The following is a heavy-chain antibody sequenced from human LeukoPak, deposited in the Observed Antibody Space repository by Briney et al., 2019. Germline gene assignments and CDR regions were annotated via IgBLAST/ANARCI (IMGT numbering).Heavy chain of an antibody. V-gene: IGHV3-21*01. D-gene: IGHD2-15*01. CDR3: ARGFCSGGTCYRITGTFDV. J-gene: IGHJ3*01. CDR1: ELSFKTYS. Sequence: GGSLRLSCAASELSFKTYSMNWLRQSPGKGLEWVASISLAGTYIDYADSVKGRFTISRDNGNNSLFLEMTSLRADDTAVYYCARGFCSGGTCYRITGTFDVWGHGTMVSVSS. CDR2: ISLAGTYI.